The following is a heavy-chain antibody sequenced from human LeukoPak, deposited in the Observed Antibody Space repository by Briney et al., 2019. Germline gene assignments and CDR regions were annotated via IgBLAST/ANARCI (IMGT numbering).Heavy chain of an antibody. J-gene: IGHJ4*02. D-gene: IGHD1-26*01. CDR1: GGSFSGYY. Sequence: SETLSLTCAVYGGSFSGYYWSWIRQPPRKGLEWIGEINRRKYTNYNTSIKSRVTISEDTSKNQFFLTMSSVTAWETAGFYLARGEGGSYYDFDYWGQGTLVTVSS. V-gene: IGHV4-34*01. CDR3: ARGEGGSYYDFDY. CDR2: INRRKYT.